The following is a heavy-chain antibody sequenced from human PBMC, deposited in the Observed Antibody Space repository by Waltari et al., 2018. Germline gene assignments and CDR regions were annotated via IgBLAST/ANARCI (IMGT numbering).Heavy chain of an antibody. CDR2: ISSRSYI. CDR1: GFTLSTYS. Sequence: EVQLVESGGGLVKPGGSLRLYCAASGFTLSTYSMNWVRQAPGKGLEWVSSISSRSYIYYVDSVKGRFTISRDNAKNSLYLQMNSLRAEDTAVYYCGRDVYGDYVGGGGGAFDIWGQGTMVTVSS. V-gene: IGHV3-21*01. D-gene: IGHD4-17*01. CDR3: GRDVYGDYVGGGGGAFDI. J-gene: IGHJ3*02.